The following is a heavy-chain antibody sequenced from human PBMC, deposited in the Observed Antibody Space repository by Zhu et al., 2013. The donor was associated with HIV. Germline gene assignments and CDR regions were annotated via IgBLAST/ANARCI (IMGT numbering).Heavy chain of an antibody. Sequence: EVQLVESGGGLVQPGGSLRLSCAASGFPFSSYWMTWVRQAPGKGLEWVGNIKKDGTEKYYGDSVKGRFTFSRDNAENSLYLQMNSLRAEDTAVYYCARDVGYCSTTTCYDAFDIWGQGTRGPPSL. CDR1: GFPFSSYW. J-gene: IGHJ3*02. CDR2: IKKDGTEK. V-gene: IGHV3-7*01. CDR3: ARDVGYCSTTTCYDAFDI. D-gene: IGHD2-2*01.